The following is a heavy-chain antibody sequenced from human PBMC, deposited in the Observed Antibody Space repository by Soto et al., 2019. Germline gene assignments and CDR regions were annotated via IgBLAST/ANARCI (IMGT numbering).Heavy chain of an antibody. V-gene: IGHV4-4*02. CDR2: IYHSGST. J-gene: IGHJ5*02. D-gene: IGHD3-10*01. CDR1: SVSISSSNW. Sequence: QVQLQESGPGLVKPSGTLSLTCAVSSVSISSSNWWSWVRQPPGKGLEWIGEIYHSGSTNYNPSLKSRVTISVDKSKNQFSLKLSSVTAADTAVYYCARENSEGSYINTVWFDPWGQGTLVTVSS. CDR3: ARENSEGSYINTVWFDP.